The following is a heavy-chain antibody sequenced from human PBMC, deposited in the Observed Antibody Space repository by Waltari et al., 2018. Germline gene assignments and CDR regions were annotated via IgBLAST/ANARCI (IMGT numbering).Heavy chain of an antibody. V-gene: IGHV3-48*03. J-gene: IGHJ4*02. CDR3: ARRFDS. Sequence: EVQLVESGGGLVQPGGSLRLSCAASGFTFSSYGMNWVRQAPGKGLEWISYISGSGTTIYYADSVNGRFTISRDDAANSLYLQMNGLRAEDTALYYCARRFDSWGQGTRVTVSS. CDR1: GFTFSSYG. CDR2: ISGSGTTI.